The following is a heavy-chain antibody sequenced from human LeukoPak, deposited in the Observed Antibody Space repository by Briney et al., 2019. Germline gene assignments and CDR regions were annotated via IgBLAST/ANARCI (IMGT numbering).Heavy chain of an antibody. CDR3: ARDTAIGIDY. V-gene: IGHV4-34*01. D-gene: IGHD5-18*01. J-gene: IGHJ4*02. CDR2: INHSGST. Sequence: PSETLSLTCTVSGGSIRSYYWSWIRQPPGKGLEWIGEINHSGSTNYNPSLKSRVTISVDTSKNQFSLKLSSVTAADTAVYYCARDTAIGIDYWGQGTLVTVSS. CDR1: GGSIRSYY.